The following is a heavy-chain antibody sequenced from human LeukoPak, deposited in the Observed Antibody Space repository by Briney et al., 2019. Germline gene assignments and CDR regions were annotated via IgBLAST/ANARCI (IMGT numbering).Heavy chain of an antibody. V-gene: IGHV3-48*04. CDR1: GFIFSDYN. D-gene: IGHD4-11*01. Sequence: GGSLRLSCEASGFIFSDYNMNWVRQAPGKGLEWLSYIDSSSSTIYYADSVKGRFAISRDNAKNSLYLQVNSLRAEDTAVYYCARGLPYNDAFDIWGQGTMVTVSS. CDR3: ARGLPYNDAFDI. J-gene: IGHJ3*02. CDR2: IDSSSSTI.